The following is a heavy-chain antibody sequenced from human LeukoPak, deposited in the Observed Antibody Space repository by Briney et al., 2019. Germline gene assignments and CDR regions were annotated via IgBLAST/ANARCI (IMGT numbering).Heavy chain of an antibody. V-gene: IGHV4-39*07. CDR2: IYYTGST. D-gene: IGHD5-24*01. CDR1: GGSISSSSYY. J-gene: IGHJ4*02. Sequence: SETLPLTCTVSGGSISSSSYYWGWIRQPPGKGLEWIGSIYYTGSTNYNPSLKSRVTISVDTSKNQFSLKLSSVTAADTAVYYCARDGRDGYNYDYWGQGTLVTVSS. CDR3: ARDGRDGYNYDY.